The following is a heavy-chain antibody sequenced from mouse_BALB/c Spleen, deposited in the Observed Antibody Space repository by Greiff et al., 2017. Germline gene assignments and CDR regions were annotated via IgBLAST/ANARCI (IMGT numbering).Heavy chain of an antibody. CDR2: ISSGGSYT. J-gene: IGHJ4*01. CDR3: AREVGNYAMDY. Sequence: EVKLVESGGGLVKPGGSLKLSCAASGFTFSSYAMSWVRQSPEKRLEWVAEISSGGSYTYYPDTVTGRFTISRDNAKNTLYLEMSSLRSEDTAMYYCAREVGNYAMDYWGQGTSVTVSS. CDR1: GFTFSSYA. V-gene: IGHV5-9-4*01. D-gene: IGHD1-1*02.